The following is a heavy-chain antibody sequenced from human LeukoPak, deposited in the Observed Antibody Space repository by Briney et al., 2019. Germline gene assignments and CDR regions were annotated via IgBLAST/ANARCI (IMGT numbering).Heavy chain of an antibody. Sequence: SETLSLTCAVHGGSFSGYYWSWIRQPPGKGLEWIGYIYYSGSTNYNPSLKSRVTISVDTSKNQFSLKLSSVTAADTAVYYCARGGSSSWYHWFDPWGQGTLVTVSS. CDR3: ARGGSSSWYHWFDP. J-gene: IGHJ5*02. D-gene: IGHD6-13*01. CDR2: IYYSGST. CDR1: GGSFSGYY. V-gene: IGHV4-59*01.